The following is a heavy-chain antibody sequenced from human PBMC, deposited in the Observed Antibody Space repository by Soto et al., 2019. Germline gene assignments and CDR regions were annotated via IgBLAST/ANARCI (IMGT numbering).Heavy chain of an antibody. CDR3: ASSVADYYFDY. Sequence: GESLKISCAASGFSFSSSSMNWVRQAPGKGLEWVSYITSSSSTIYYADSVKGRFTISRDNAKNSLYLQMNSLRAEDTAVYYCASSVADYYFDYWGQGTLVTVSS. V-gene: IGHV3-48*01. CDR1: GFSFSSSS. J-gene: IGHJ4*02. CDR2: ITSSSSTI. D-gene: IGHD6-13*01.